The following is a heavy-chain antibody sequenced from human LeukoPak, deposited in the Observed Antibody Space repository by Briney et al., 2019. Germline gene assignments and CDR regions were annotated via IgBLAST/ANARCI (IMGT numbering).Heavy chain of an antibody. CDR3: ARSFGLDV. CDR2: IYPGDSDT. V-gene: IGHV5-51*01. CDR1: GYSFTTYW. J-gene: IGHJ6*02. Sequence: GESLKISCKASGYSFTTYWIAWVRQMPGKGLEWMGIIYPGDSDTRYSPSLQGQVTISADKSISTAYLQWSALKASDTAMYYCARSFGLDVWGQGTAVTVSS.